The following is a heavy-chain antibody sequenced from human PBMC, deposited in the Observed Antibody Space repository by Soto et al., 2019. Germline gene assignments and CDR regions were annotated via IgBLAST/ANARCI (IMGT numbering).Heavy chain of an antibody. D-gene: IGHD2-15*01. Sequence: EVQLLESGGGLVQPGGSLRLSCAASGFTFSSYAMSWVRQAPGKGLEWVSAISGSGGSTYYEDSVKGRFTISRDNSKNTLYLQMNSLRAEDTAVYYCAKDGLGYCSGGSCYSAYYYYMDVWGKGTTVTVSS. CDR2: ISGSGGST. CDR1: GFTFSSYA. CDR3: AKDGLGYCSGGSCYSAYYYYMDV. V-gene: IGHV3-23*01. J-gene: IGHJ6*03.